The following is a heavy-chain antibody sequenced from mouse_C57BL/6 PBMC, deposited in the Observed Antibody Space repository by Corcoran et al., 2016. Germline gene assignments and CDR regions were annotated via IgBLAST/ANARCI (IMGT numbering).Heavy chain of an antibody. CDR1: GYTFTTYG. CDR2: INTYSGVP. D-gene: IGHD1-1*01. Sequence: QIQLVQSGPELKKPGETVKISCKASGYTFTTYGMSWVKQAPGKGLKWMGWINTYSGVPTYADDFKGRFAFSLETSASTAYLQINNLKNEDTATYFCARIENYYYGSAMDYWGQGTSVTVSS. V-gene: IGHV9-3*01. J-gene: IGHJ4*01. CDR3: ARIENYYYGSAMDY.